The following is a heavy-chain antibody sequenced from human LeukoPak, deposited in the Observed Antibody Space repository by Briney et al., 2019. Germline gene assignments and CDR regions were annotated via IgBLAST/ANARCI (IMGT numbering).Heavy chain of an antibody. J-gene: IGHJ4*02. D-gene: IGHD6-13*01. V-gene: IGHV3-23*01. CDR3: AKDQNVPAAGTWGSIDY. CDR2: ISGSGGST. CDR1: GFTFSSYA. Sequence: EAGGSLRLSCAASGFTFSSYAMSWVRQAPGKGLEWVSAISGSGGSTYYADSVKGRFTISRDNSKNTLYLQMNSLRAEDTAVYYCAKDQNVPAAGTWGSIDYWGQGTLVTVSS.